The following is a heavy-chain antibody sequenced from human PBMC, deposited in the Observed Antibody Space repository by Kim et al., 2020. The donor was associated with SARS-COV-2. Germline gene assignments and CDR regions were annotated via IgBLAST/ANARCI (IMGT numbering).Heavy chain of an antibody. D-gene: IGHD3-10*01. Sequence: SETLSLTCAVYGGSFSGYYWSWIRQPPGKGLEWIGEINHSGSTNYNPSLKSRVTISVDTSKNQFSLKLSSVTAADTAVYYCTRGLEYYYGSGSYYNEEYWGQGTLVTVSS. CDR1: GGSFSGYY. V-gene: IGHV4-34*01. CDR2: INHSGST. CDR3: TRGLEYYYGSGSYYNEEY. J-gene: IGHJ4*02.